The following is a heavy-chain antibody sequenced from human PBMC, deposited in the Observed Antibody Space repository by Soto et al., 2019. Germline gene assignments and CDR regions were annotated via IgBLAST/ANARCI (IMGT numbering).Heavy chain of an antibody. CDR1: GGTFSSYA. D-gene: IGHD2-2*01. CDR2: IIPIFGTA. J-gene: IGHJ6*02. Sequence: GASVKVSCKASGGTFSSYAISWVRQAPGQGLEWMGGIIPIFGTANYAQKFQGRVTITADESTSTAYMELSSLRSDDTAVYYCARDDIVVVPAAMPYYYYGMDVWGQGTTVTVSS. V-gene: IGHV1-69*13. CDR3: ARDDIVVVPAAMPYYYYGMDV.